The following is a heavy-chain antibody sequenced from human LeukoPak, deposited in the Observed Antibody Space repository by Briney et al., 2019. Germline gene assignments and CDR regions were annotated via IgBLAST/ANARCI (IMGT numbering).Heavy chain of an antibody. V-gene: IGHV4-4*07. J-gene: IGHJ5*02. CDR1: GGSISSYY. CDR3: ARGRRIFGVFWTVDP. Sequence: SETLSLTCTVSGGSISSYYWSWIRQPAGKGLEWIGRIYTSGSTNYNPSLKSRVTMSVDTSKNQFSLKLSSVTAADTAVYYCARGRRIFGVFWTVDPWGQGTLVTVSS. CDR2: IYTSGST. D-gene: IGHD3-3*01.